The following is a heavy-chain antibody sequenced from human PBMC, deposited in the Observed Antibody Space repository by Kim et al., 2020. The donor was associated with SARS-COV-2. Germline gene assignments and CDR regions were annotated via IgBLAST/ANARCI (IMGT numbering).Heavy chain of an antibody. CDR2: ISSNGGST. J-gene: IGHJ6*01. D-gene: IGHD3-10*01. V-gene: IGHV3-64*01. Sequence: GGSLRLSCAASGFTFSSYAMHWVRQAPGKGLEYVSAISSNGGSTYYANSVKGRFTISRDNSKNTLYLQMGSLRAEDMAVYYCARGRKDYYGSGSYYSSSYYYDYFGMDVWGQGTTVTVSS. CDR1: GFTFSSYA. CDR3: ARGRKDYYGSGSYYSSSYYYDYFGMDV.